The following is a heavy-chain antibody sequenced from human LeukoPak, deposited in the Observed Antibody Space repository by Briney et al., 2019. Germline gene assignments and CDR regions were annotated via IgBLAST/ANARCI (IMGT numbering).Heavy chain of an antibody. CDR3: ARHGANNNDY. V-gene: IGHV5-51*01. J-gene: IGHJ4*02. CDR2: IYPGDSDT. D-gene: IGHD1/OR15-1a*01. Sequence: EWMGIIYPGDSDTRYSPSFQGQVTISADKSISTAYLQWSSLKASDTAMYYCARHGANNNDYWGQGTLVTVSS.